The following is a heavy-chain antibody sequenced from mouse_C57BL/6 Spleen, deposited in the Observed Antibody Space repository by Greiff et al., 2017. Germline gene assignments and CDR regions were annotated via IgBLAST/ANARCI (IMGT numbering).Heavy chain of an antibody. Sequence: VQLQQSGPELVKPGASVKIPCKASGYTFTDYNMDWVKQSHGKSLEWIGDINPNNGGTIYNQKFKGKATLTVDKSSSTAYMELRSLTSADTAVYYCARGADYYGSRGYFDVWGTGTTVTVSS. CDR1: GYTFTDYN. CDR3: ARGADYYGSRGYFDV. V-gene: IGHV1-18*01. CDR2: INPNNGGT. J-gene: IGHJ1*03. D-gene: IGHD1-1*01.